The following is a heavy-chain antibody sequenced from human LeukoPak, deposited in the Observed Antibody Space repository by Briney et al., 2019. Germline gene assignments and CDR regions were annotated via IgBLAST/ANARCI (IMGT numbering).Heavy chain of an antibody. Sequence: ASVKVSCKASGYTFTSYAMNWVRQAPGQGLEWMGWINTNTGNPMYAQGFTGRFVFSLDTSVSTAYLQISGLKAEDTAVYYCARWREGTNWNYQDYWGQGTLVAVSS. J-gene: IGHJ4*02. CDR3: ARWREGTNWNYQDY. V-gene: IGHV7-4-1*02. CDR1: GYTFTSYA. D-gene: IGHD1-7*01. CDR2: INTNTGNP.